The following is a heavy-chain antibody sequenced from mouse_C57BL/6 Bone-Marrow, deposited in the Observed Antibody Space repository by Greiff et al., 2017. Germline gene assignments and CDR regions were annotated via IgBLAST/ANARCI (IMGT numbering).Heavy chain of an antibody. V-gene: IGHV1-5*01. CDR3: TLLGYEGGYAMDY. J-gene: IGHJ4*01. CDR1: GYTFTSYW. CDR2: IYPGNSDT. D-gene: IGHD2-2*01. Sequence: VQLQQSGTVLARPGASVKMSCKTSGYTFTSYWMHWVKQRPGQGLEWIGAIYPGNSDTSYNQKFKGKAKLTAVTAASTAYMELSSLTNEDSAVYYCTLLGYEGGYAMDYWGQGTSVTVSS.